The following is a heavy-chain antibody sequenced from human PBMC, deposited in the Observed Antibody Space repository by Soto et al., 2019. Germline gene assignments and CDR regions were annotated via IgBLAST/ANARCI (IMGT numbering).Heavy chain of an antibody. CDR2: INHSGST. Sequence: SETLSLTCAVYGGSFSGYYWSWIRQPPGKGLEWIGEINHSGSTNYNPSLKSRVTISVDTSKNQFSLKLSSVTAADTAVYYCARETYGDYVGYFGPWGQGIQVT. J-gene: IGHJ5*02. D-gene: IGHD4-17*01. CDR1: GGSFSGYY. CDR3: ARETYGDYVGYFGP. V-gene: IGHV4-34*01.